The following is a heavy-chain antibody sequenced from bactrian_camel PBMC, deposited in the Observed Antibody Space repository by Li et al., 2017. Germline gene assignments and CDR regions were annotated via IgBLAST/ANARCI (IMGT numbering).Heavy chain of an antibody. CDR3: VTGGLRNGYSDY. CDR2: IYTGGGNT. J-gene: IGHJ4*01. V-gene: IGHV3-2*01. D-gene: IGHD2*01. CDR1: RSTFNNHY. Sequence: HVQLVESGGGSVQAGGSLRLSCSASRSTFNNHYMAWVRQAPGRALEWLSNIYTGGGNTYYEDSVKGRFTLSRDNAKKMLYLQMNSLRSGDTAVYYCVTGGLRNGYSDYWGQGTQVTVS.